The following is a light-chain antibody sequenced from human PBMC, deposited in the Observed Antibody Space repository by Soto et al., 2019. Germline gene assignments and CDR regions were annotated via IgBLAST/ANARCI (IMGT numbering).Light chain of an antibody. CDR2: GAS. CDR1: QSVGSY. J-gene: IGKJ2*01. Sequence: EIVMKQSPATLSVSPGERVTLSCMASQSVGSYLAWYQQKPGQAPRLLIYGASTRVTGIPDRLGGSGSGTEFTLTISSLQSEDFAVYYCQQYNNWPYTFGQGTKLEIK. V-gene: IGKV3-15*01. CDR3: QQYNNWPYT.